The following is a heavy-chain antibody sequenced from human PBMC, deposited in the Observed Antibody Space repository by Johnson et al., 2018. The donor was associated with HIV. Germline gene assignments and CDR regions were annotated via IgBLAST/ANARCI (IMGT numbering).Heavy chain of an antibody. V-gene: IGHV3-66*03. CDR3: ARGSQWLRWWVGAFDI. CDR1: GFTVSSNY. J-gene: IGHJ3*02. CDR2: IYSGGST. Sequence: VQLVESGGGLIQPGGSLRLSCAASGFTVSSNYMSWVRQAPGKGLEWVSVIYSGGSTYYADSVKGRFTISRDNSKNTRYLQMNSLRAEDTAVYYCARGSQWLRWWVGAFDIWGQGTMVTVSS. D-gene: IGHD5-12*01.